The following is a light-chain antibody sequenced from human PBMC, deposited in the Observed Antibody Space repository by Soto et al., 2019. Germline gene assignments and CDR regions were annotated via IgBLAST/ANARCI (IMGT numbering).Light chain of an antibody. CDR3: MKATQFPLT. J-gene: IGKJ5*01. CDR1: RSLLHSNGYTY. V-gene: IGKV2-40*01. Sequence: IVMPRMLSSLPVNPGERASIACGACRSLLHSNGYTYLHWYLQKTGQSPQILIYRVSNHLSGVPARFSGSGSGSDLTLKISWVEAEDVAVYYCMKATQFPLTCGQGTRLEIK. CDR2: RVS.